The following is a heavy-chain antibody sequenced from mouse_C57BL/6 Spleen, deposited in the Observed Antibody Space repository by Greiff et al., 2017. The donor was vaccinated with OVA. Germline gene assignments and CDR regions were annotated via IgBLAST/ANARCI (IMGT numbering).Heavy chain of an antibody. CDR1: GYTFTSYW. CDR3: ARGNYGSFYYFDY. V-gene: IGHV1-64*01. D-gene: IGHD1-1*01. J-gene: IGHJ2*01. Sequence: VQLQQSGAELVKPGASVKLSCKASGYTFTSYWMHWVKQRPGQGLEWIGMIHPNSGSTNYNEKFKSKATLTVDKSSSTAYMQLSSLTSEDSAVYYCARGNYGSFYYFDYWGQGTTLTVSS. CDR2: IHPNSGST.